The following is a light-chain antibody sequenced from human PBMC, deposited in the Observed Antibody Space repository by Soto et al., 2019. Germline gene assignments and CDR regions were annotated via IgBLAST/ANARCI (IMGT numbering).Light chain of an antibody. CDR1: QTVGRNY. V-gene: IGKV3-20*01. CDR2: GAS. CDR3: QQYASAPLT. J-gene: IGKJ4*01. Sequence: EIVLTQSPGTLSLSPGERATLSCRASQTVGRNYLAWYQQKPGQSPRLLIHGASNRATGIPDRISGSGSGTDFTLIINRLGPADFAVYYCQQYASAPLTFGGGTKVEIK.